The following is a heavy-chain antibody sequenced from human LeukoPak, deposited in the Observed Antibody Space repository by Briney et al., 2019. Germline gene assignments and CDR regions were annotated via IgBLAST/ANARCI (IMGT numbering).Heavy chain of an antibody. CDR1: GGSFSGYY. CDR3: ARVPGDSGSQSSPLSYGMDV. CDR2: INHSGST. D-gene: IGHD1-26*01. V-gene: IGHV4-34*01. J-gene: IGHJ6*02. Sequence: SETLSLTCAVYGGSFSGYYWSWIRQPPGKGLEWIGEINHSGSTNYNPSLKSRVTISVDTSKNQFSLKLSSVTAADTAVYYCARVPGDSGSQSSPLSYGMDVWGQGTTVTVSS.